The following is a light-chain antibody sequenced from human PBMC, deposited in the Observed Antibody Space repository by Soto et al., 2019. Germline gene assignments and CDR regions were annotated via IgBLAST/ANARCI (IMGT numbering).Light chain of an antibody. V-gene: IGLV2-14*01. CDR2: DVS. Sequence: QSVPTQPASVSGSPGQSITISCTGTSSDVGGYNYVSWYQQHPGKAPKLMMYDVSNRPSGVSNRFSGSKSGNTASLTISGLQAEDEADYYCSSYTSSSTLLYVFGTGTKVTVL. CDR3: SSYTSSSTLLYV. CDR1: SSDVGGYNY. J-gene: IGLJ1*01.